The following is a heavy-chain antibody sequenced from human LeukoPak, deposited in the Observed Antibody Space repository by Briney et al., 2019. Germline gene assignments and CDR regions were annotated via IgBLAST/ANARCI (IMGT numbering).Heavy chain of an antibody. CDR1: GGTFSNYA. V-gene: IGHV1-69*01. J-gene: IGHJ3*02. CDR3: ARDRSPQQFDSCFNI. D-gene: IGHD3-9*01. Sequence: GSSVKVSCKASGGTFSNYAISWVRQAPGQGLEWMGLIIPIFGTTNYAQKFQGRLTITADESTGTAYMELSSLRSEDTAVYYCARDRSPQQFDSCFNIWGQGTMVTVSS. CDR2: IIPIFGTT.